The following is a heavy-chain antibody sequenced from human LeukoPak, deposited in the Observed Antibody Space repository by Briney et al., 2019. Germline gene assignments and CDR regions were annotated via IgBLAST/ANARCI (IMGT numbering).Heavy chain of an antibody. V-gene: IGHV6-1*01. CDR3: ARDVGTTGWHTYDF. D-gene: IGHD3-9*01. CDR2: THYRSKWYN. Sequence: SQTLSLTCAISGDSVSSNNGAWNWIRQSPSRGLEWLGRTHYRSKWYNDYAGSLMSRITISPDTSKNQFSLQVYSVTPEDTAVYYCARDVGTTGWHTYDFWGQGTLVTVSS. CDR1: GDSVSSNNGA. J-gene: IGHJ4*02.